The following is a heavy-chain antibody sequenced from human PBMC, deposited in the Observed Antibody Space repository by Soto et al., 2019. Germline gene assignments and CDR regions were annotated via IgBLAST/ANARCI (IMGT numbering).Heavy chain of an antibody. CDR1: GDSISIRRYF. CDR2: IFYSGDT. Sequence: SETLSLTCTVSGDSISIRRYFWGWIRQPPGKGLEWIGNIFYSGDTYYNPSLKSRVSMSVDTSKNQFSLNLSSVTAADTAVYYCARRFSMRAPIDSWGQGTVVTVSS. CDR3: ARRFSMRAPIDS. V-gene: IGHV4-39*01. D-gene: IGHD2-2*01. J-gene: IGHJ4*02.